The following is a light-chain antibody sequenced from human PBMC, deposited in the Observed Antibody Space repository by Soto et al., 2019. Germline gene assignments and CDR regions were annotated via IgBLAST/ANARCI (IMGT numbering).Light chain of an antibody. Sequence: DIQMTQSPSSLSASVGDRVTITCRASQSISSYLNWYQQKPGKPPKLRIYAASSFQRVVPSRLRGSGSGTDFTLLISRLQPEDFATYYCQQSSFTFGPGTKVDIK. V-gene: IGKV1-39*01. CDR3: QQSSFT. CDR1: QSISSY. J-gene: IGKJ3*01. CDR2: AAS.